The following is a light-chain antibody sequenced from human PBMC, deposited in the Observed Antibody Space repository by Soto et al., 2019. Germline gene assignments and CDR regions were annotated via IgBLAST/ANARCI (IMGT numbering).Light chain of an antibody. CDR1: QSVSSN. CDR3: QQYHNWPPVN. Sequence: EIVMTQSPATLSVSPGERATLSCRASQSVSSNLAWYQQTPGQAPRLLINGASTRATGIPARFSGSGSGTEFTLTISSLQSEDFAVYYCQQYHNWPPVNFGGGTKVEIK. J-gene: IGKJ4*01. CDR2: GAS. V-gene: IGKV3-15*01.